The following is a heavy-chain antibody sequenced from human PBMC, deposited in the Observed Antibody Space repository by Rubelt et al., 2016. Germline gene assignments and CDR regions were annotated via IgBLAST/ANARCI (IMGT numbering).Heavy chain of an antibody. CDR3: AKRGYCSGGNCYWYFDL. D-gene: IGHD2-15*01. CDR1: GFTFSSYA. V-gene: IGHV3-23*01. CDR2: ISGSGGST. Sequence: GFTFSSYAMSWVRQAPGKGLEWVSGISGSGGSTYYADSVKGRFTISRDNSKNTLYLQLNTLRAEDTAVYYCAKRGYCSGGNCYWYFDLWGRGTLVTVSS. J-gene: IGHJ2*01.